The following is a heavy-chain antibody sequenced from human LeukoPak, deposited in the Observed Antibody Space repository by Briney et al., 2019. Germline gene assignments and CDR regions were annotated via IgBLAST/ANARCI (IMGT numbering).Heavy chain of an antibody. J-gene: IGHJ6*02. D-gene: IGHD2-15*01. V-gene: IGHV3-74*01. Sequence: GGSLRLSCAASGFTFSSYWMHWVRQAPGKGLVWVSRINSDGSSTSYADSVKGRFAISRDNAKNTLYLQMNSLRAEDTAVYYCARPGYCSGGSCYYNYYYYGMDVWGQGTTVTVSS. CDR3: ARPGYCSGGSCYYNYYYYGMDV. CDR1: GFTFSSYW. CDR2: INSDGSST.